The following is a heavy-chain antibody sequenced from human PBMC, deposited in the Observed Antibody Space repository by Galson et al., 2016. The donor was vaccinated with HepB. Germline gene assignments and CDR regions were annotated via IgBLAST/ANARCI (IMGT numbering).Heavy chain of an antibody. V-gene: IGHV1-18*01. CDR3: ATDSVSDNFDY. J-gene: IGHJ4*02. CDR2: ISAYNGNT. Sequence: SVKVSCKASGYTFTSYGISRVRQAPGQGLEWMGWISAYNGNTNYAQKLQGRVTMATDTSTSTAYMELRSLRSDDTAVYYCATDSVSDNFDYWGQGTLVTVSS. CDR1: GYTFTSYG. D-gene: IGHD5/OR15-5a*01.